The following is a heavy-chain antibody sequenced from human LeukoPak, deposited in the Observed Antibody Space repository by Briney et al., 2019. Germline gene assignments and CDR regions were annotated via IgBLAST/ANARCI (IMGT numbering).Heavy chain of an antibody. CDR3: AKSGRSTILGVFDY. CDR2: ISYDGSNK. V-gene: IGHV3-30*18. Sequence: GGSLRLSCAASGFTFSSYGMHWVRQAPGKGLEWVAVISYDGSNKYYADSVKGRFTISRDNSKNTLYLQMNSLRAEDTAVYYCAKSGRSTILGVFDYWGQGTLVTVSS. J-gene: IGHJ4*02. CDR1: GFTFSSYG. D-gene: IGHD3-3*01.